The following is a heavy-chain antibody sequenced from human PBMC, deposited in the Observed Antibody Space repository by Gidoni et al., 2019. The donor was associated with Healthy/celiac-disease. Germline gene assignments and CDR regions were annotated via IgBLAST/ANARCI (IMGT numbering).Heavy chain of an antibody. V-gene: IGHV1-3*01. D-gene: IGHD1-1*01. CDR1: GYTFTSYA. Sequence: QVQLVQSGAEVKKPGASVKVSCKASGYTFTSYAMHWVRQAPGQRLEWMGWINAGNGNTKYSQKFQGRVTITRDTSASTAYMELSSLRSEDTAVYYCARGGELERLYDAFDIWGQGTMVTVSS. J-gene: IGHJ3*02. CDR2: INAGNGNT. CDR3: ARGGELERLYDAFDI.